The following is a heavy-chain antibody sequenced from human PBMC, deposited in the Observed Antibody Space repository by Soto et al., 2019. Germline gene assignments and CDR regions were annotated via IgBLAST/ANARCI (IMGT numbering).Heavy chain of an antibody. CDR2: AYHNGLT. J-gene: IGHJ4*02. Sequence: SETLSLTCAVSGDSVTSNVWWSWVRQPPGKGLEWIGEAYHNGLTDYNPSLKSRVTMSVDTSKNEFSLKMTSLTAADTAIYYCARDAAVPGESDRFDYWGQGTLVTVSS. CDR3: ARDAAVPGESDRFDY. V-gene: IGHV4-4*02. CDR1: GDSVTSNVW. D-gene: IGHD6-19*01.